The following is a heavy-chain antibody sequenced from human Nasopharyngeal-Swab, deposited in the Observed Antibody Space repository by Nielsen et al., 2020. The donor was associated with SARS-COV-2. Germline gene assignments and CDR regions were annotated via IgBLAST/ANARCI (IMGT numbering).Heavy chain of an antibody. V-gene: IGHV5-10-1*01. CDR2: IDPSDSYT. Sequence: KVSCKGSGYSFTSYWIGWVRQMPGKGLEWMGRIDPSDSYTNYSPSFQGHVTISADKSISTAYLQWSSLKASDTAMYYCARLISGSGPFDPWGQGTLVTVSS. CDR3: ARLISGSGPFDP. J-gene: IGHJ5*02. CDR1: GYSFTSYW. D-gene: IGHD3-10*01.